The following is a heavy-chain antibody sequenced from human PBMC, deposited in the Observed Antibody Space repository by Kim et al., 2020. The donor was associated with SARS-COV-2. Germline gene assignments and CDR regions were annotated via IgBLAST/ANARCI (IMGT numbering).Heavy chain of an antibody. CDR1: GGTFSSSA. CDR2: IIPIFGTP. V-gene: IGHV1-69*13. CDR3: AKTNRTGWTIYYYYGLDV. J-gene: IGHJ6*02. D-gene: IGHD6-19*01. Sequence: SVKVSCKASGGTFSSSAFSWARQAPGHGPEWLGGIIPIFGTPNYSQRFQDRVTITADESTSTAYMELTSLRSEDTAVYYCAKTNRTGWTIYYYYGLDVWGQGTTVTVSS.